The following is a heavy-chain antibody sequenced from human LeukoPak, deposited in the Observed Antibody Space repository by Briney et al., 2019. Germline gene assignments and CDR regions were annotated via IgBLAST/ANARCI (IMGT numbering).Heavy chain of an antibody. J-gene: IGHJ4*02. CDR3: ARDKWLLYYFDY. D-gene: IGHD5-12*01. CDR1: GFTFSTYG. CDR2: ISFDANNK. V-gene: IGHV3-30*03. Sequence: GRSLRLSCAASGFTFSTYGMHWVRQAPGKGLEWVAVISFDANNKFYADSVKGRFTISRDNSKNTLYLQMNSLRPEDTAVYYCARDKWLLYYFDYWGQGTLVTVSS.